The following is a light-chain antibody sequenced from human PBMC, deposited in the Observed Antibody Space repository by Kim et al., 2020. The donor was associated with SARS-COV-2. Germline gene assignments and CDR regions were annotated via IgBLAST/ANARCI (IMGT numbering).Light chain of an antibody. CDR3: QAWDSGTVV. J-gene: IGLJ2*01. CDR2: QDF. CDR1: KLGEKY. V-gene: IGLV3-1*01. Sequence: SYELTQPPSVSVSPGQTVTLTCSGDKLGEKYSCWYQQTSGQSPILLIYQDFKRPSGIPERFSGSNFGNTATLTISGTQTVDEADYYCQAWDSGTVVFGGGTKVTVL.